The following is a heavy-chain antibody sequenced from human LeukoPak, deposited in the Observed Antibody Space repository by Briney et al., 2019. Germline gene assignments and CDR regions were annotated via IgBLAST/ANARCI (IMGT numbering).Heavy chain of an antibody. J-gene: IGHJ3*02. CDR1: GFTFSSYA. CDR2: ISGSGGST. CDR3: AKVLGYCSSTSCPDAFDI. Sequence: GGSLRLSCEASGFTFSSYAMSWVRQAPGKGLEWVSGISGSGGSTYYADSVKGRFTISRDNSKNTVYLQMNSLRAEDTAVYYCAKVLGYCSSTSCPDAFDIWGQGTMVTVSS. D-gene: IGHD2-2*01. V-gene: IGHV3-23*01.